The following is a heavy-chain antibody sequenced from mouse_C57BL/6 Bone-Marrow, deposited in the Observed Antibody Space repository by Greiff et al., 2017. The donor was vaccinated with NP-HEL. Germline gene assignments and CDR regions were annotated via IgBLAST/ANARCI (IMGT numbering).Heavy chain of an antibody. CDR1: GFTFSDYG. J-gene: IGHJ1*03. CDR3: ARHPYYGSSYWYFDV. Sequence: EVMLVESGGGLVQPGGSLKLSCAASGFTFSDYGMAWVRQAPRKGPEWVAFISNLAYSIYYADTVTGRFTISRENAKNTLYLEMSSLRSEDTAMYYCARHPYYGSSYWYFDVWGTGTTVTVSS. CDR2: ISNLAYSI. D-gene: IGHD1-1*01. V-gene: IGHV5-15*01.